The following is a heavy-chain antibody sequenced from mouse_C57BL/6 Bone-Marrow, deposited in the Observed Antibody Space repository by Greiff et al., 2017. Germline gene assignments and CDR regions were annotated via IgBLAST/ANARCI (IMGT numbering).Heavy chain of an antibody. Sequence: QVQLKQPGAELVKPGASVKLSCKASGYTFTNYWMHWVKQRPGQGLEWIGMMHPNGGSPAYNEKFKSEATLSVDKSSRTAYMELSSLTSEDSAVYYGASSYDYDDYTMDYWGQGTSVTVSS. V-gene: IGHV1-64*01. D-gene: IGHD2-4*01. CDR3: ASSYDYDDYTMDY. CDR1: GYTFTNYW. J-gene: IGHJ4*01. CDR2: MHPNGGSP.